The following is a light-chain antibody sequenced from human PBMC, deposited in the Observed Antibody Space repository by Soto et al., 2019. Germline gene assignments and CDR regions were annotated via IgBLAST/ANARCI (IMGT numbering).Light chain of an antibody. Sequence: QSALTQPASVSGSPGQSITISCTGTSSDIGTYNLVSWYQQHPAEAPKLMIYEGSKRPSGVSYRFSGSKSGNSASLTISGLQAEDEADYYCCSFAGSGTWVFGGGTKLTVL. V-gene: IGLV2-23*01. CDR1: SSDIGTYNL. CDR2: EGS. CDR3: CSFAGSGTWV. J-gene: IGLJ2*01.